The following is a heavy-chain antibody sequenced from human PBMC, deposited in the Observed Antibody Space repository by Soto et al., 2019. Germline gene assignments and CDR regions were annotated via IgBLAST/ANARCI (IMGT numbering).Heavy chain of an antibody. D-gene: IGHD4-17*01. J-gene: IGHJ4*02. CDR2: IWYDGTQK. V-gene: IGHV3-33*01. CDR1: VFTFNTYS. CDR3: ARAGGTTVTGLWHFDS. Sequence: XGSLRLSCESSVFTFNTYSMHCVRHPPGKGLEWLAAIWYDGTQKYYADSVKGRFIISRDNSKKTLYLEMNSLRAEDTAVYYCARAGGTTVTGLWHFDSWGQGTLVTVSS.